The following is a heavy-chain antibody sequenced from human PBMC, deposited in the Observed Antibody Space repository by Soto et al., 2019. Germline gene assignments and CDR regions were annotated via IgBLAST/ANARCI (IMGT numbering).Heavy chain of an antibody. V-gene: IGHV1-18*04. CDR3: ARVKEEISNYYYYGMDV. J-gene: IGHJ6*02. Sequence: ASVKVSCKASGYTFTSYGISWVRQAPGRGLEWMGWISAYNGNTNYAQKLQGRVTMTTDTSTSTAYMELRSLRSDDTAVYYCARVKEEISNYYYYGMDVWGQGTTVTVSS. CDR1: GYTFTSYG. CDR2: ISAYNGNT.